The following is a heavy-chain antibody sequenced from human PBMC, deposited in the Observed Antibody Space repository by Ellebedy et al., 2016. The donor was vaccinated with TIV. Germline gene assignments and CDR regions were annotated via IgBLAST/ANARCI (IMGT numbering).Heavy chain of an antibody. J-gene: IGHJ4*02. V-gene: IGHV4-34*01. CDR3: ARGRVRLDY. Sequence: GSLRLXXAVYGGSFSGYYWSWIRQPPGKGLEWIGEINHSGSTNYNPSLKSRVTISVDTSKNQFSLKLSSVTAADTAVYYCARGRVRLDYWGQGTLVTVSS. D-gene: IGHD1-1*01. CDR2: INHSGST. CDR1: GGSFSGYY.